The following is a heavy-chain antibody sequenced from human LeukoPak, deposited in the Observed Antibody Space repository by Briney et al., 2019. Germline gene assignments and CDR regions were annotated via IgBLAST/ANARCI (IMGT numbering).Heavy chain of an antibody. CDR3: ARGHSVDTAMLRDDY. CDR2: MNPNSGNT. D-gene: IGHD5-18*01. CDR1: GYTFTSYD. J-gene: IGHJ4*02. Sequence: ASVRVSCKASGYTFTSYDINWVRQAPGQGLEWMGWMNPNSGNTGYAQKFQGRVTMTRNTSISTAYMELSSLRSEDTAVYYCARGHSVDTAMLRDDYWGQGTLVTVSS. V-gene: IGHV1-8*01.